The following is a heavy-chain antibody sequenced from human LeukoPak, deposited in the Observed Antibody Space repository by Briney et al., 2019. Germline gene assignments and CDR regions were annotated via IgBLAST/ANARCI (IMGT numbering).Heavy chain of an antibody. CDR2: INPDSGGT. V-gene: IGHV1-2*04. Sequence: GASVKVSCKASGYTFTGYYMHWVRQAPGQGLEWMGWINPDSGGTSYAQKFQGWVTMTRDTSISTAYMELRRLRSDDTAVYYCARDFGDGYNSYFFDYWGQGTLVSVSS. CDR3: ARDFGDGYNSYFFDY. CDR1: GYTFTGYY. J-gene: IGHJ4*02. D-gene: IGHD5-24*01.